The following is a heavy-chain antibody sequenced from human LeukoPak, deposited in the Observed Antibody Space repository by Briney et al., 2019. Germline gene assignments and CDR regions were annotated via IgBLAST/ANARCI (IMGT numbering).Heavy chain of an antibody. CDR3: ARDDMFGYYFTGGLGL. CDR2: IQRDSRGI. Sequence: GGSLRLFCAASGFTFEDQSMHWVRQTPGKGLEWISLIQRDSRGIYYADSVKGRFTVSRHNTNQSLYLHMSGLRNEDTTLYYCARDDMFGYYFTGGLGLWGQGTAVLVSS. CDR1: GFTFEDQS. V-gene: IGHV3-43*02. J-gene: IGHJ6*02. D-gene: IGHD3-3*01.